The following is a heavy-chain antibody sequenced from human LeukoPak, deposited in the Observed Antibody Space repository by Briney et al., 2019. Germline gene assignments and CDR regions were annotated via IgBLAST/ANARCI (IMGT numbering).Heavy chain of an antibody. CDR2: ISYDGSNK. CDR3: AKDFYSSSCCFDN. Sequence: GGSLRLSYAASGFTFSTYGMHWVRQAPGKGLEWVAVISYDGSNKYYADSVKGRFTISRDNSKNTLYLQMNSLRAEDTAVYYCAKDFYSSSCCFDNWGQGTLVTVSS. J-gene: IGHJ4*02. CDR1: GFTFSTYG. V-gene: IGHV3-30*18. D-gene: IGHD2-2*01.